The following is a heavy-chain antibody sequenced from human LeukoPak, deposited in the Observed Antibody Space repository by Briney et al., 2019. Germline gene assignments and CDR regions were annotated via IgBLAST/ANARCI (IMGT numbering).Heavy chain of an antibody. CDR1: GGSISSYY. J-gene: IGHJ5*02. D-gene: IGHD2-15*01. CDR2: IYTSGST. Sequence: PSETLSLTCTVSGGSISSYYWSWIRQPAGKGLEWIGRIYTSGSTNYNPSLKSRVTMSVDTSKNQFSLKLSSVTAADTAVYYCARTIVVVVAATRKYNWFDPWGQGTLVTVSS. V-gene: IGHV4-4*07. CDR3: ARTIVVVVAATRKYNWFDP.